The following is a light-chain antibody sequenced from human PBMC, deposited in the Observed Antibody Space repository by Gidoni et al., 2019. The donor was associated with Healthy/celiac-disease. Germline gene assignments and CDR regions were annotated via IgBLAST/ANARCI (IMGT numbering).Light chain of an antibody. CDR1: QSISSY. CDR3: QQSYSTLFT. Sequence: DIQMTQSSSSLSASVGDRVTITCRASQSISSYLNWYQQKPGQAPKLLIYSAPSLQRGVPSRFSGSGSGTDFTLTISSLQPEDFATYYCQQSYSTLFTFGHXTKVDIK. J-gene: IGKJ3*01. CDR2: SAP. V-gene: IGKV1-39*01.